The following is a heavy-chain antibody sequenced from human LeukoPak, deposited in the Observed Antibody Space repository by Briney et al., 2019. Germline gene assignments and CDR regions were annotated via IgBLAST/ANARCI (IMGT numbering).Heavy chain of an antibody. D-gene: IGHD6-13*01. CDR2: ISGNGGST. Sequence: PGGSLRLSCAAPGLITDDYAIHWVRQAPGKGLEWVSLISGNGGSTFYADSVRGRFTISRDNSKNSLSLQMSSLRSEDTALYFCARESERSGWYDYWGQGTLVTVS. CDR3: ARESERSGWYDY. CDR1: GLITDDYA. V-gene: IGHV3-43*02. J-gene: IGHJ4*02.